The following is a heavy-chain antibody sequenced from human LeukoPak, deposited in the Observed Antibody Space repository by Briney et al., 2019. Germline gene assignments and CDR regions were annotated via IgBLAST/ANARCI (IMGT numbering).Heavy chain of an antibody. Sequence: APVKVSCKASGYTFTSYYMHWVRQAPGQGLGWMGIINPSGGSTSYAQKFQGRVTMTRDTSTSTVYMELSSLSSEDTAVYYCARGGRERYSSGWTDAFDIWGQGTMVTVSS. D-gene: IGHD6-19*01. CDR2: INPSGGST. J-gene: IGHJ3*02. V-gene: IGHV1-46*01. CDR1: GYTFTSYY. CDR3: ARGGRERYSSGWTDAFDI.